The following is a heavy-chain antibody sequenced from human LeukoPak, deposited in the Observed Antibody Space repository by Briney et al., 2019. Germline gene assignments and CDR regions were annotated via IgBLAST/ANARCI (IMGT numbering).Heavy chain of an antibody. CDR2: ISSSSSYI. D-gene: IGHD3-22*01. Sequence: GGSLRLSCAASGFTFSICIIYWVRQAPGKGLEWVSSISSSSSYIYYADSVKGRFTISRDNAKNSLYLQMNSLRAEDTAVYYCARDLDSSGYYPYYYYGMDVWGQGTTVTVSS. J-gene: IGHJ6*02. V-gene: IGHV3-21*01. CDR3: ARDLDSSGYYPYYYYGMDV. CDR1: GFTFSICI.